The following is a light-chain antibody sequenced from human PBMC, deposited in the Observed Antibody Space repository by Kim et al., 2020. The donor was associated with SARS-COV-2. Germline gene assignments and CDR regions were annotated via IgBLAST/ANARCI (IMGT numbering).Light chain of an antibody. J-gene: IGLJ1*01. CDR2: DVS. CDR1: SSDVGGYNY. CDR3: SSYTISSTNV. Sequence: GHSITISCTGTSSDVGGYNYVSWYQQHPGKAPKLMIYDVSNRPSGVSNRFSGSKSGNTASLTISGLQAEDEADYYCSSYTISSTNVFGTGTKVTVL. V-gene: IGLV2-14*03.